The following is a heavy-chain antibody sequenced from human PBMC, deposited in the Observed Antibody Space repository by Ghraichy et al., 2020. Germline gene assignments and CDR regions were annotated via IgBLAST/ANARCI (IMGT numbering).Heavy chain of an antibody. CDR3: ARGRKIFGVVITPGLFDY. D-gene: IGHD3-3*01. J-gene: IGHJ4*02. Sequence: ETLSLTCAVYGGSFSGYYWSWIRQPPGKGLEWIGEINHSGSTNYNPSLKSRVTISVDTSKNQFSLKLSSVTAADTAVYYCARGRKIFGVVITPGLFDYWGQGTLVTVSS. CDR1: GGSFSGYY. CDR2: INHSGST. V-gene: IGHV4-34*01.